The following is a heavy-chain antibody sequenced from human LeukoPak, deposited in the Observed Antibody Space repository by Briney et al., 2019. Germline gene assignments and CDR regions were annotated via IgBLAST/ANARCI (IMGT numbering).Heavy chain of an antibody. J-gene: IGHJ3*02. D-gene: IGHD3-22*01. CDR2: IYYSGST. CDR3: ARSGYDSSGYYYVGDAFDI. Sequence: PSETLSLTCTVSGGSISSYYWNWIRQPPGKGLEWIGYIYYSGSTNYNPSLKSRVTISVDTSKNQFSLKLSSVTAADTAVYYCARSGYDSSGYYYVGDAFDIWGQGTMVTVSS. CDR1: GGSISSYY. V-gene: IGHV4-59*01.